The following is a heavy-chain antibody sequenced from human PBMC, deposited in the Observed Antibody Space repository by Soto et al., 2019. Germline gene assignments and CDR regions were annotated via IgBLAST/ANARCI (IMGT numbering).Heavy chain of an antibody. D-gene: IGHD5-18*01. V-gene: IGHV4-61*01. CDR1: GGSVSSGSYY. CDR3: AREVDTAMVTDYYGMDA. CDR2: IYYSGST. Sequence: SETLSLTCTVSGGSVSSGSYYWSWIRQPPGKGLEWIGYIYYSGSTNYNPSLKSRVTISVDTSKNQFSLKLSSVTAADTAVYYCAREVDTAMVTDYYGMDAWGQGTTVTVSS. J-gene: IGHJ6*02.